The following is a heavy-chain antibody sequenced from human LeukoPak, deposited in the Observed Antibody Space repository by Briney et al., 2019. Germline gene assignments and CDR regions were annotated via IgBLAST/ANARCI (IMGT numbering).Heavy chain of an antibody. Sequence: GASVKVSCKASGYTFTSYGFSWVRQAPGQGLEWMGWISAYNGNTNYAQKLQGRVTMTTDTSTSTAYMELRSLRSDDTAVYYCARDARSRQGGGPDYWGQGTLVTVSS. CDR1: GYTFTSYG. CDR3: ARDARSRQGGGPDY. J-gene: IGHJ4*02. V-gene: IGHV1-18*01. CDR2: ISAYNGNT. D-gene: IGHD2-15*01.